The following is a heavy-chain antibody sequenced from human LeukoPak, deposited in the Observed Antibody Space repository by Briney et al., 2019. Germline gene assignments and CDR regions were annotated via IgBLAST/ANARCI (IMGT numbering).Heavy chain of an antibody. Sequence: ASVKVSCKASGYTFTSYGISWVRQAPGQGLEWMGWISAYNGNTNYAQKLQGRVTMTTDTSTSTAYVELRSLRSDDTAVYYCARGARYGITRTPFDYWGQGTLVTVSS. CDR2: ISAYNGNT. V-gene: IGHV1-18*01. D-gene: IGHD6-13*01. CDR1: GYTFTSYG. CDR3: ARGARYGITRTPFDY. J-gene: IGHJ4*02.